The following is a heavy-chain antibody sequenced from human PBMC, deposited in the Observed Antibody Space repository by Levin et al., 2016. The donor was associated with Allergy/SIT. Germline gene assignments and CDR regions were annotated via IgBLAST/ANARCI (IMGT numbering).Heavy chain of an antibody. CDR3: ARGFGSSWFDY. D-gene: IGHD6-13*01. J-gene: IGHJ4*02. Sequence: ASVKVSCKTSGYTFTANFIHWVRQAPGQGLEWVGWISTNRGDTKNAQKFQGRVTMTRDTSISTAYLELIRLTSDDTAVYYCARGFGSSWFDYWGQGTLVTVSS. V-gene: IGHV1-2*02. CDR2: ISTNRGDT. CDR1: GYTFTANF.